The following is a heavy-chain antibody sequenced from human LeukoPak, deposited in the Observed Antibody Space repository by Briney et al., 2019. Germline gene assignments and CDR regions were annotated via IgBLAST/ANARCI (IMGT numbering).Heavy chain of an antibody. V-gene: IGHV3-74*01. Sequence: GGSLRLSCAASGFTFSSYWMHWVRQAPGEGLVWVSRINSDGSSTSYADSVKGRFTISRDNAKNTLYLQMNSLRAEDTAVYYCARALWVPAAIGYWGQGTLVTVSS. CDR2: INSDGSST. CDR3: ARALWVPAAIGY. D-gene: IGHD2-2*02. J-gene: IGHJ4*02. CDR1: GFTFSSYW.